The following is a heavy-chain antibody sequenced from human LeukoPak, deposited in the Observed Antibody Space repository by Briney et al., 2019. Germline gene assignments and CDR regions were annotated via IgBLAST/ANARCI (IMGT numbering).Heavy chain of an antibody. CDR3: ARTTYYYDSSGYTRWAFDI. J-gene: IGHJ3*02. D-gene: IGHD3-22*01. CDR1: GYTFTSYD. CDR2: MNPNSGNT. V-gene: IGHV1-8*03. Sequence: ASVKVSCKASGYTFTSYDINWVRQATGQGLEWMGWMNPNSGNTGYAQKFQGRVTITRNTSISTAYMELSSLRSEDTAVYYCARTTYYYDSSGYTRWAFDIWGQGTMVTVSS.